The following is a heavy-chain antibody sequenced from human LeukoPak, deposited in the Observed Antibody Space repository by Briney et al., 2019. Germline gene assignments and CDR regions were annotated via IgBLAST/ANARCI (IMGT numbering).Heavy chain of an antibody. CDR1: GFPFSFYE. Sequence: GGSLRLSCAVSGFPFSFYEVNWVRQAPGQGLEWVSNIGGSGSTKYYADSVKGRFSISRDNAKSSLYLHMNSLRVEDTAVYYCALLAVASDFDYWGQGALVTVSS. CDR2: IGGSGSTK. D-gene: IGHD6-19*01. J-gene: IGHJ4*02. CDR3: ALLAVASDFDY. V-gene: IGHV3-48*03.